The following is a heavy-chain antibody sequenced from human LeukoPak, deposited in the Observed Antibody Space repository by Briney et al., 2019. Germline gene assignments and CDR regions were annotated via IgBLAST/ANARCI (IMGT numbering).Heavy chain of an antibody. Sequence: TSYEKFQGRVTVTRDTSTSTVHMELSGLRSEDTAVYYCARDQEAFDYWGQGTLVTVSS. CDR2: T. V-gene: IGHV1-46*01. CDR3: ARDQEAFDY. J-gene: IGHJ4*02.